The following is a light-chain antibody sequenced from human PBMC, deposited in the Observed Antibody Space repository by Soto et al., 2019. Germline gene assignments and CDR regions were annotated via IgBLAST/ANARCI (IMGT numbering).Light chain of an antibody. CDR2: SAS. V-gene: IGKV3-20*01. CDR1: QSVGSSN. Sequence: EVVLTQSPGTLSLSPGERATLSCRASQSVGSSNLVWYQQKPGQAPRLLVSSASGRATGIPDRFSGSGSGTRLPSTIRRLEPEDFAVYFCQHYGSSPLLTFGGGTKVEIK. CDR3: QHYGSSPLLT. J-gene: IGKJ4*01.